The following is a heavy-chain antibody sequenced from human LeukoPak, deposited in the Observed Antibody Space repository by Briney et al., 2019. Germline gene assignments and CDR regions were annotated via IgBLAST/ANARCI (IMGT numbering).Heavy chain of an antibody. Sequence: VGSLRLSCAASGFTSSSYAMHWVRQAPGKGLEWVAVISYDGSNKYYADSVKGRFTISRDNSKNTLYLQMNSLRAEDMAVYYCARDFLTYYYDSSGFYWGQGALVTVSS. J-gene: IGHJ4*02. CDR3: ARDFLTYYYDSSGFY. D-gene: IGHD3-22*01. V-gene: IGHV3-30-3*01. CDR2: ISYDGSNK. CDR1: GFTSSSYA.